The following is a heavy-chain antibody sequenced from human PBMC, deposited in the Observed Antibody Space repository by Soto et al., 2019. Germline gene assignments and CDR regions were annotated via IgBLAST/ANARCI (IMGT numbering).Heavy chain of an antibody. J-gene: IGHJ6*03. CDR2: ISYDGSNK. CDR3: ARDHLRLSVSILNYHSYRIYV. D-gene: IGHD5-18*01. CDR1: GVTFSSYA. V-gene: IGHV3-30-3*01. Sequence: LRLSYAASGVTFSSYAMHWVRQAPGKGLVWVAVISYDGSNKYYADSVKGRFTISRDNSKNTLYLQMNSLRAEDTAVYYCARDHLRLSVSILNYHSYRIYVWAK.